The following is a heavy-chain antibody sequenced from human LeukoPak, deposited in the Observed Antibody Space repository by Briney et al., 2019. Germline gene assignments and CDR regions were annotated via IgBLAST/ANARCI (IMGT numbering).Heavy chain of an antibody. J-gene: IGHJ3*02. CDR3: ARAPGDSSGYYRHDVFHM. CDR1: GYTFTGFY. CDR2: INPNSDGT. V-gene: IGHV1-2*02. D-gene: IGHD3-22*01. Sequence: ASVKVSCKASGYTFTGFYIHWVRQAPGQGLEWMGWINPNSDGTNSAQKFQGRVTMTRDTSISTAYMELSRLRSDDTAVYYCARAPGDSSGYYRHDVFHMWGQGTMVTVSS.